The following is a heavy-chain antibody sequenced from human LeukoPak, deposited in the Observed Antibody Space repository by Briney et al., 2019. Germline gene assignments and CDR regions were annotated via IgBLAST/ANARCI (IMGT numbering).Heavy chain of an antibody. J-gene: IGHJ4*02. CDR1: GYTFASYW. V-gene: IGHV5-51*01. D-gene: IGHD6-19*01. CDR2: IYPGDYDT. Sequence: PGGSLRLSCKGSGYTFASYWIAWVRQMPGNGLEWMGIIYPGDYDTRYSPSFQGQVTISADKSINTAYLQWSSLKASDTAMYYCARQIADSSGPIDYWGQGALVTVSS. CDR3: ARQIADSSGPIDY.